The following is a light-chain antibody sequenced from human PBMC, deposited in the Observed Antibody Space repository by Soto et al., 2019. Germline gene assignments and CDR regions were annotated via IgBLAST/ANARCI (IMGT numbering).Light chain of an antibody. CDR1: SSNIGNNY. J-gene: IGLJ1*01. CDR2: DNN. V-gene: IGLV1-51*01. CDR3: GTWDRSLDSHYV. Sequence: QSVLTQPPSVSATPGQKVTISCSGSSSNIGNNYVSWYQQLPGTPPKLLIYDNNKRPSVIPDRFSGSKSGTSATLGITGLQTGDEAEYYCGTWDRSLDSHYVFGTGTKVTVL.